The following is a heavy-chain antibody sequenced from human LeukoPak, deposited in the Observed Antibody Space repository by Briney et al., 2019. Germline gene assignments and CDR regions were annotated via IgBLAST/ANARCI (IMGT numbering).Heavy chain of an antibody. D-gene: IGHD2-15*01. CDR1: GFTLSSYG. CDR3: ARDYCSGGSCYFASYYFDY. CDR2: TWYDASVE. V-gene: IGHV3-33*01. Sequence: GGSLRLSCAASGFTLSSYGMHWVRQAPGKGLEWVAVTWYDASVEYYADSVKGRFTISRDNSRNRVYLQMNSLRVEDTAVYYCARDYCSGGSCYFASYYFDYWGQGTLVTVSS. J-gene: IGHJ4*02.